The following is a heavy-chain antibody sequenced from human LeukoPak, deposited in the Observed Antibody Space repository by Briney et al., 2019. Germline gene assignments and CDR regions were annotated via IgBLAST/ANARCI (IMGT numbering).Heavy chain of an antibody. CDR2: ISYDGSNK. CDR3: AKANGMDYYGTQNWFDP. Sequence: GGSLRLSCAASGFTFSSYGMHWVRQAPGKGLDWVAVISYDGSNKYYADSVKGRFTISRDNSKNTLYLQMNSLRAEDTAVYYCAKANGMDYYGTQNWFDPWGQGTMVTVSS. CDR1: GFTFSSYG. J-gene: IGHJ3*01. D-gene: IGHD3-10*01. V-gene: IGHV3-30*18.